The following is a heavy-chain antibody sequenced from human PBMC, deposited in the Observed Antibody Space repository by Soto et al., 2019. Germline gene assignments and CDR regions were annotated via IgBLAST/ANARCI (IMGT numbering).Heavy chain of an antibody. CDR1: GFTFSSYS. Sequence: GGSLRLSCAASGFTFSSYSMNWVRQAPGKGLEWVSSISSSSSYIYYADSVKGRFTISRDNAKNSLYLQMNSLRAEDTAVYYCARPYLRDYYGSGSYVISPQVYGMDVWGQGTTVTVSS. D-gene: IGHD3-10*01. J-gene: IGHJ6*02. CDR3: ARPYLRDYYGSGSYVISPQVYGMDV. CDR2: ISSSSSYI. V-gene: IGHV3-21*01.